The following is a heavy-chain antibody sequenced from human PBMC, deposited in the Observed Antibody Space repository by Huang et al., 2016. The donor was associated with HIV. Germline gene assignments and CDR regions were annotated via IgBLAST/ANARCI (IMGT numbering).Heavy chain of an antibody. CDR1: GYIFTKYG. D-gene: IGHD1-1*01. CDR2: SSADNGNT. Sequence: QVELVQSGAEVKRPGASVRVSCKAAGYIFTKYGINWVRQAPGQGLEWMGWSSADNGNTKYAEKFQGRVTLTRDTSATTAYMELRDVTSADTAVYYCARDHWYPLQNWFDLWGQGTLVTVSS. V-gene: IGHV1-18*01. CDR3: ARDHWYPLQNWFDL. J-gene: IGHJ5*01.